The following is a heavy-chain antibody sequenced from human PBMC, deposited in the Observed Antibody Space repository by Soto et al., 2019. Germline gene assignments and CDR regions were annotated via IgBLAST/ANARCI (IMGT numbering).Heavy chain of an antibody. CDR3: VKDGFDTSGAKIPFDY. CDR1: GFTFDDYA. CDR2: ISWNSGRI. Sequence: RLSCAASGFTFDDYAMHWVRQAPGKGLEWVSGISWNSGRIYYADSVKGRFTISRDNAKNSLYLQMNRLRAEDTALYYCVKDGFDTSGAKIPFDYWGQGTLVTVTS. D-gene: IGHD3-22*01. J-gene: IGHJ4*01. V-gene: IGHV3-9*01.